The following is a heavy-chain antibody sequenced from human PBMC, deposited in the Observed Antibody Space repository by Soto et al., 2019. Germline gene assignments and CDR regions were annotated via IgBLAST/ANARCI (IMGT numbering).Heavy chain of an antibody. CDR3: ARWWSGSRQGFDP. CDR1: GGSISSGDYY. CDR2: IYYSGST. D-gene: IGHD3-3*01. Sequence: QVQLQESGPGLVKPSQTLSLTCTVSGGSISSGDYYWSWIRQHPGKGLEWIGYIYYSGSTYYNPPLKSRVTISVDTSKNQFSLKLSSVTAADTAVYYGARWWSGSRQGFDPWGQGTLVTVSS. V-gene: IGHV4-31*03. J-gene: IGHJ5*02.